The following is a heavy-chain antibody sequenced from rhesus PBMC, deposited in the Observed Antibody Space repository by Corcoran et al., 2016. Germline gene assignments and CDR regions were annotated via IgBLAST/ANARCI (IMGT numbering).Heavy chain of an antibody. D-gene: IGHD1-38*01. CDR1: GAAICNYG. CDR2: IKGNSGHV. V-gene: IGHV4-80*01. Sequence: QVQLQESGPGLVKPSETRAFTCAVHGAAICNYGWNWIWQSAGKRIEWIGQIKGNSGHVYYNPSLKSRVSISKNASRIQVSLEVSSVIASYTAVYYCSKDRLSHTWIARYFHFDVWGPGVLATVSS. J-gene: IGHJ5-1*01. CDR3: SKDRLSHTWIARYFHFDV.